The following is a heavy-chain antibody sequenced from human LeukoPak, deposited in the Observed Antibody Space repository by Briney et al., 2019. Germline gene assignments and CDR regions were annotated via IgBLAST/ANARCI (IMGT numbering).Heavy chain of an antibody. Sequence: SETLSLTCTVSGGSISSYYRSWIRQPPGKGLEWIGYIYYSGSTNYNPSLKSRVTISVDTSKNQFSLKLSSVTAADTAVYYCARVHYDYVWGSYRYYYYYMDVWGKGTTVTVSS. V-gene: IGHV4-59*01. CDR1: GGSISSYY. CDR2: IYYSGST. J-gene: IGHJ6*03. CDR3: ARVHYDYVWGSYRYYYYYMDV. D-gene: IGHD3-16*02.